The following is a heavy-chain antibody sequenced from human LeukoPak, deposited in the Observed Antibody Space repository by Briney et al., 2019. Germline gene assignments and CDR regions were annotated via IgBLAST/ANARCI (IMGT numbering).Heavy chain of an antibody. CDR1: GFTFSSYA. V-gene: IGHV3-23*01. CDR2: ISGSGGST. J-gene: IGHJ3*02. CDR3: ARRSQITAMVTGLGAFDI. Sequence: GGSLRLSCAASGFTFSSYAMSWVRQAPGKGLEWVSAISGSGGSTYYADSVKGRFTISRDNSKNTLYLQMNSLRAEDTAVYYCARRSQITAMVTGLGAFDIWGQGTMVTVSS. D-gene: IGHD5-18*01.